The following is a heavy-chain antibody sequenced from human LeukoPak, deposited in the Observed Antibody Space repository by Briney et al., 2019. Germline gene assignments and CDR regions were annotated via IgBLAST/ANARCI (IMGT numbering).Heavy chain of an antibody. V-gene: IGHV3-21*01. Sequence: PGGSLRLSCAASGFTFSSYTMNWVRQAPGKGLEWVSSISGTSSYIYYADSVKGRFTISRDNAKNSLYLQMNSLGAEDTAVYYCARDLGDYWGQGTLVTVSS. CDR3: ARDLGDY. J-gene: IGHJ4*02. D-gene: IGHD3-16*01. CDR1: GFTFSSYT. CDR2: ISGTSSYI.